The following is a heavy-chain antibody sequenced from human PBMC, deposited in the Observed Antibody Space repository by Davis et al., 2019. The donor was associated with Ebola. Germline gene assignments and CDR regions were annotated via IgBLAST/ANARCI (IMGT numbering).Heavy chain of an antibody. CDR2: INHSGST. Sequence: SETLSLTCTVSGGSISSYYWSWIRQPPGKGLEWIGEINHSGSTNYNPSLKSRVTISVDTSKNQFSLKLSSVTAADTAAYYCARGDYGDYQEFDYWGQGTLVTVSS. D-gene: IGHD4-17*01. V-gene: IGHV4-34*01. CDR3: ARGDYGDYQEFDY. J-gene: IGHJ4*02. CDR1: GGSISSYY.